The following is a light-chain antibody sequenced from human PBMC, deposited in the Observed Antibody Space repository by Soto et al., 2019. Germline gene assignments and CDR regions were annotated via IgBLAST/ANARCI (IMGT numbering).Light chain of an antibody. V-gene: IGKV1-12*01. CDR3: QQVYSFPHT. Sequence: DIQMTQSPSSVSASVGDRVTITCRASQGISGWLARYQQKPGKAPEVLIYGASSLQGGVPSRFTGSGYGTDFTLTISSLQPEDSASYYCQQVYSFPHTFGQGTKVEV. CDR2: GAS. J-gene: IGKJ2*01. CDR1: QGISGW.